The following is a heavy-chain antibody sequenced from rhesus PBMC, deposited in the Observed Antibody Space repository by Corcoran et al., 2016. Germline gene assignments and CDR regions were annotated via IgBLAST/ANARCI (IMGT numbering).Heavy chain of an antibody. J-gene: IGHJ5-1*01. CDR1: VGSIRSNY. Sequence: QLQLQESGPGLVKPSETLSLTCSVSVGSIRSNYWSWIPQPPGKLLEWFGRLSGSGGSNDYNPSLKSRVTSSTDTSKNQFSLKLSSVTAADTAVYYCARAVGQWERSVFDVWGPGVLVTVSS. CDR2: LSGSGGSN. V-gene: IGHV4-173*01. CDR3: ARAVGQWERSVFDV. D-gene: IGHD1-44*02.